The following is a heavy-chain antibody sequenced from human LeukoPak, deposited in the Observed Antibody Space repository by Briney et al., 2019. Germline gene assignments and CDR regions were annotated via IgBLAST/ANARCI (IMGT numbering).Heavy chain of an antibody. CDR1: DDSISSHY. V-gene: IGHV4-4*07. J-gene: IGHJ3*02. CDR3: ARSRSRGAFDI. Sequence: PSETLSLTCTVSDDSISSHYWSWIRQPAGKGLEWIGLIYTSGSTNYNPSLRSRLTMSVDTSNNQFSLKLSSVTAADTAVYYCARSRSRGAFDIWGQGPMVTVSS. CDR2: IYTSGST. D-gene: IGHD1-26*01.